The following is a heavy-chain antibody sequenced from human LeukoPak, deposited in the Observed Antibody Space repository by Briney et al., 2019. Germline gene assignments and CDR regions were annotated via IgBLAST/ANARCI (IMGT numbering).Heavy chain of an antibody. CDR3: ARGHYYYYGMDV. CDR1: GGSFSGYY. J-gene: IGHJ6*02. V-gene: IGHV4-34*01. Sequence: PSETLSLTCAVYGGSFSGYYWSWIRQPPGEGLEWIGEINHSGSTNYNPSLKSRVTISVDTSKNQFSLKLSSVTAADTAVYYCARGHYYYYGMDVWGQGTTVTVSS. CDR2: INHSGST.